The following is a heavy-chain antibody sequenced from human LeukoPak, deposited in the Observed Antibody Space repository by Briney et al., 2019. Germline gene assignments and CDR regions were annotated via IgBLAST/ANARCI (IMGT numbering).Heavy chain of an antibody. Sequence: PGGSLRLSCAASGFTFDDYGMSWVRQAPGQGLEWVSGINWNGGSTGYADSVKGRFTISRDNAKNSLYLQMNSLRAEDTALYYCASGYNSVGGYYFDYWGQGTLVTVSS. D-gene: IGHD2-15*01. CDR3: ASGYNSVGGYYFDY. CDR2: INWNGGST. V-gene: IGHV3-20*04. CDR1: GFTFDDYG. J-gene: IGHJ4*02.